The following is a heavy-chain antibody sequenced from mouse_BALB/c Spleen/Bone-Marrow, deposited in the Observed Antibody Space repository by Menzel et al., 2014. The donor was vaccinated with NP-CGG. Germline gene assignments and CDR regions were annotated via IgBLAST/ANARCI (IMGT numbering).Heavy chain of an antibody. CDR2: ISSGGSYS. V-gene: IGHV5-9-3*01. Sequence: EVKLVESGGGLVKPGGSLKLSCAASGFTFSSYAMSWVRQTPENRLAWVATISSGGSYSFYPDSVKGRFTISRDNAKNTLYLQMSSLRSEDTAMYYCARHGITRLLDYWGQGTTLTVSS. CDR1: GFTFSSYA. D-gene: IGHD2-4*01. J-gene: IGHJ2*01. CDR3: ARHGITRLLDY.